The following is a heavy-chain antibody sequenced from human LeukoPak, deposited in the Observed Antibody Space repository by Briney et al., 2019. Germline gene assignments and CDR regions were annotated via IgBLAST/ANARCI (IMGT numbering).Heavy chain of an antibody. CDR2: ISSSDSYI. D-gene: IGHD6-19*01. J-gene: IGHJ6*03. Sequence: GGSLRLSCAASGFTFSNYNMNWVRQAPGKGLGWISSISSSDSYIYYADSVKGRFTISRDNAKNSLYLQMNSLRAEDTAVYYCGRASGWYERGPDYYYYYMDVWGKGTTVTVSS. CDR1: GFTFSNYN. CDR3: GRASGWYERGPDYYYYYMDV. V-gene: IGHV3-21*01.